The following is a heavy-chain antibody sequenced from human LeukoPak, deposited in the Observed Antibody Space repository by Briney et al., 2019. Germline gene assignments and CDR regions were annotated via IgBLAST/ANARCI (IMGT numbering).Heavy chain of an antibody. CDR1: GGSISSGSYY. V-gene: IGHV4-61*02. CDR2: IYTSGST. J-gene: IGHJ3*02. CDR3: ARHGSRALSSAGALDI. D-gene: IGHD1-26*01. Sequence: SETLSLTCTVSGGSISSGSYYWSWIRQPAGKGLEWIGRIYTSGSTNYNPSLKSRVTISVDTSKNQFSLKLSSVTAADTAVYYCARHGSRALSSAGALDIWGQGTVVTVSS.